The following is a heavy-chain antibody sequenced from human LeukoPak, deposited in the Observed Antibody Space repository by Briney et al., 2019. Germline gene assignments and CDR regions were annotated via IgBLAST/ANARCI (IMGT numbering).Heavy chain of an antibody. CDR1: GFSFSNHY. Sequence: GGSLRLSCTASGFSFSNHYMRWIRQAPGKGLEWVANINEDGSNKWQLGSVKGRFTVSRDNARNSLYLQMNSLRVEDTAVYYCTRVIVAVPGYFDYFDFWGQGVLVTVSS. D-gene: IGHD6-19*01. J-gene: IGHJ4*02. CDR3: TRVIVAVPGYFDYFDF. V-gene: IGHV3-7*01. CDR2: INEDGSNK.